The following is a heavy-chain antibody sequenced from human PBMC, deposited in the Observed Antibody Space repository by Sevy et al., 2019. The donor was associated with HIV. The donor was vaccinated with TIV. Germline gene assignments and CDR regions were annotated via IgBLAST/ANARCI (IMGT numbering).Heavy chain of an antibody. V-gene: IGHV3-23*01. D-gene: IGHD4-17*01. CDR2: ISGNSVIR. CDR3: AKHILHTTLGDY. CDR1: GFTFSTYG. J-gene: IGHJ4*02. Sequence: GGSLRLSCVASGFTFSTYGLSWVRQAPGKGLEWVSSISGNSVIRNFADSVRGRFTISRDNSRDTLYLQMNGLTAEDTAVYFCAKHILHTTLGDYWGQGTLVTVS.